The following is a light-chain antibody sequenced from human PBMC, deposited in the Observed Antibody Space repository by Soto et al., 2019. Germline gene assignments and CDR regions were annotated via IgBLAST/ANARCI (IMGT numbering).Light chain of an antibody. J-gene: IGKJ5*01. CDR3: QQYYSYPLIT. Sequence: AIRMTQSPSSFSASTGDRVTITCRASPGISSYLAWYQQKPWKAPKLLIYAASTLQSGVPSRFSGSGAGTDCNLTISCRQSEDLATYYCQQYYSYPLITFGQGTRLEIK. CDR2: AAS. V-gene: IGKV1-8*01. CDR1: PGISSY.